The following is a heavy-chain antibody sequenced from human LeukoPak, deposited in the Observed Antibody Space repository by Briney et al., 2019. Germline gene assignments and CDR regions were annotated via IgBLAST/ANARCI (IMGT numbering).Heavy chain of an antibody. Sequence: ASVKVSCKASGYTFTSYYMHWVRQAPGQGLEWMGIINPSGGSTTYAQKFRGRVTMTRDTSTSTVYMELSSLRSEDTAVYYCARDGGRPAVAGTSLPPLTLDYWGQGTLVTVSS. J-gene: IGHJ4*02. D-gene: IGHD6-19*01. CDR2: INPSGGST. CDR1: GYTFTSYY. V-gene: IGHV1-46*01. CDR3: ARDGGRPAVAGTSLPPLTLDY.